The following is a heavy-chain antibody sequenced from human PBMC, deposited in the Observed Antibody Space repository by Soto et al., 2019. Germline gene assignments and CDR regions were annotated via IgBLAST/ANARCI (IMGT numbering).Heavy chain of an antibody. Sequence: QVQLVESGGGVVQPGRSLRLSCAASGFTFSSYAMHWVRQAPGNGLEWVAVISYDGSNKYYADSVKGRFTISRDISKNTLYLQMNSLRAEDTAVYYCARAGGLLLDYWGQGTLVTVSS. J-gene: IGHJ4*02. CDR2: ISYDGSNK. CDR3: ARAGGLLLDY. D-gene: IGHD2-15*01. V-gene: IGHV3-30-3*01. CDR1: GFTFSSYA.